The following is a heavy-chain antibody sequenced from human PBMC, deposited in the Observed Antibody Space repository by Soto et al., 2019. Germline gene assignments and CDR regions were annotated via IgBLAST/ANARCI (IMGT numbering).Heavy chain of an antibody. J-gene: IGHJ6*02. Sequence: PSETLSLTCAVSGGSISSSNWWRWVRQPPGKGLEWIGEIYHSGSTNYNPSLKSRVTISVDKSKNQFSLKLSSVTAADTAVYYCAGQQQLAYGMDVWGQVTTVTVSS. CDR2: IYHSGST. CDR1: GGSISSSNW. CDR3: AGQQQLAYGMDV. V-gene: IGHV4-4*02. D-gene: IGHD6-13*01.